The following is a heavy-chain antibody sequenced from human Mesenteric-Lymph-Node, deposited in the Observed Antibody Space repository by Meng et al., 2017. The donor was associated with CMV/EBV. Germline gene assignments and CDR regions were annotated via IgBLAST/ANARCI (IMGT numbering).Heavy chain of an antibody. CDR2: INSDGSST. V-gene: IGHV3-74*01. Sequence: ASGFTLSRFWVPWVRQAPGKGLVWVSRINSDGSSTTYADSLKGRFIISRDNAKNTLYLQMNSLRTEDTAVYYCARGGVTTGAVINYWGQGTLVTV. CDR1: GFTLSRFW. CDR3: ARGGVTTGAVINY. J-gene: IGHJ4*02. D-gene: IGHD3-3*01.